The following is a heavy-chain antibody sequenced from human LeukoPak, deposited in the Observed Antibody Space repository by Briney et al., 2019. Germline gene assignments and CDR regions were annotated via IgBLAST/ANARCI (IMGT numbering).Heavy chain of an antibody. V-gene: IGHV4-39*07. CDR3: ARSSVLGAPDNWVDP. Sequence: KPSETLSLTCTVSGGSISSSSYYWGWIRQPPGKGLEWIGSIYYSGSTYYNPSLKSRVTISVDTSKNQFSLKLSSVTAADTAVYYCARSSVLGAPDNWVDPWGQGTLVTVSS. CDR1: GGSISSSSYY. CDR2: IYYSGST. D-gene: IGHD1-26*01. J-gene: IGHJ5*02.